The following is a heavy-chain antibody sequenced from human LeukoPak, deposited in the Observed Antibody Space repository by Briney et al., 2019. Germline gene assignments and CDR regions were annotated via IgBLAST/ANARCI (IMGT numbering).Heavy chain of an antibody. V-gene: IGHV3-30-3*01. CDR1: GFTFSSYA. CDR2: ISYDGSNK. Sequence: GGSLRLSCAASGFTFSSYAMHRVRQAPGKGLEWVAVISYDGSNKYYADSVKGRFTISRDNSKNTLYLQMNSLRAEDTAVYYCARGLEWLLPDQYYFDYWGQGTLVTVSS. J-gene: IGHJ4*02. CDR3: ARGLEWLLPDQYYFDY. D-gene: IGHD3-3*01.